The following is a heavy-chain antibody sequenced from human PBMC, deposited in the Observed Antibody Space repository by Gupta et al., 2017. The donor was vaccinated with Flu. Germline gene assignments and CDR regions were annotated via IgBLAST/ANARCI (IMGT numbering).Heavy chain of an antibody. D-gene: IGHD6-6*01. CDR3: AVLQVEYSSSFDFDS. J-gene: IGHJ4*02. CDR1: GFAFGTYA. Sequence: EVQLVESGGGLVRPGGSLRLSCPASGFAFGTYAMNWVRQAPGKGLEWISSINGKRSYTYYADSVKGRFTISRDNAKNSLYLQMKRLRAEDTAVYYCAVLQVEYSSSFDFDSWGRGTLVTVSS. V-gene: IGHV3-21*02. CDR2: INGKRSYT.